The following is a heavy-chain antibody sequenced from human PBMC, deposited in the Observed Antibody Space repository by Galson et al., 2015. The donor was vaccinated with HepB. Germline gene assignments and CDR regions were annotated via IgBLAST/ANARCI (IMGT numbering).Heavy chain of an antibody. CDR1: GITFSSYA. V-gene: IGHV3-23*01. J-gene: IGHJ4*02. D-gene: IGHD4-17*01. Sequence: SLRLSCAASGITFSSYAMSWVRQAPGKGLEWVSAISGSGGSTYYADSVKGRFTISRDNSKNTLYLQMNSLRAEDTAVYYCAKATVTTPGRDYFDYWGQGTLVTVSS. CDR2: ISGSGGST. CDR3: AKATVTTPGRDYFDY.